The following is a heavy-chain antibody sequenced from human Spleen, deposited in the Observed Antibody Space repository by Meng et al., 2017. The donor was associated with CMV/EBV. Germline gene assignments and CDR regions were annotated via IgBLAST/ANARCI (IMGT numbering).Heavy chain of an antibody. CDR1: GFTVSSNY. Sequence: GESLKISCAASGFTVSSNYMSWVRQAPGTGLEWVSYISSSGTTIYYADSVKGRFTISRDTSENNVYLDMNNLRVDDTAVYYCARSGPSGYHYDYWGQGTLVTVSS. CDR2: ISSSGTTI. J-gene: IGHJ4*02. CDR3: ARSGPSGYHYDY. D-gene: IGHD5-12*01. V-gene: IGHV3-11*01.